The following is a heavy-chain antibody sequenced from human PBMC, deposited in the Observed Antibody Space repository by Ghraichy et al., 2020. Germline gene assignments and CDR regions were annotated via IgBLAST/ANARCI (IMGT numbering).Heavy chain of an antibody. D-gene: IGHD6-13*01. CDR3: ARDGKGAASRWFDP. Sequence: SETLSLTCTVSGGSISSGSYYWNWIRQYPGKGLEWIGYIYYSGSTYHIPSLKSRLSISIDTSKNQVSLRLTSVTAADTAVYYCARDGKGAASRWFDPWGQGTLVTVSS. CDR2: IYYSGST. V-gene: IGHV4-31*03. CDR1: GGSISSGSYY. J-gene: IGHJ5*02.